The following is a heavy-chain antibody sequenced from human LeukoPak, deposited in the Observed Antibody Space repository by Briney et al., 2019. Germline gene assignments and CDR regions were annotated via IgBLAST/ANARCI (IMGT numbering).Heavy chain of an antibody. CDR2: ISYHGRDQ. CDR3: VRQDCSGGSCYLDY. D-gene: IGHD2-15*01. J-gene: IGHJ4*02. Sequence: PGGSLRLSCAASRSIFSNYAMHWVRQAPGKGLDWVAVISYHGRDQFYADSVEGRFTISRDSSKDTLYLQMNSLRTEDTAVYYCVRQDCSGGSCYLDYWGQGTLVTVSS. CDR1: RSIFSNYA. V-gene: IGHV3-30*04.